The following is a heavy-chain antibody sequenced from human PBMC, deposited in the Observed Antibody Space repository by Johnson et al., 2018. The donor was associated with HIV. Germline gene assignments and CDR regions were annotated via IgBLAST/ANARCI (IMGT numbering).Heavy chain of an antibody. D-gene: IGHD6-6*01. CDR2: IRYDGNNK. V-gene: IGHV3-30*02. J-gene: IGHJ3*02. CDR1: GITFSSSG. Sequence: QVQLVESGGGVVQPGGSMRLSCAASGITFSSSGMNLVRQAPGKGLEWVSFIRYDGNNKYYTDSVKGRFTISRDNSKNTLYLQMNSLRAEDTAVYYCAKSSSSFGAFDIWGQGTMVTVSS. CDR3: AKSSSSFGAFDI.